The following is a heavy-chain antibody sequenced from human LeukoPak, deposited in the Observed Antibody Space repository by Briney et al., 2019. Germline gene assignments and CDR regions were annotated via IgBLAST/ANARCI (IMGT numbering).Heavy chain of an antibody. Sequence: GGSLRLSCAASAFSFKTYAMHWVRQAPGKGLEWLAVISDEGSDKYYAHSVKGRFAISRDNAKNSLYLQMNSLRAEDTAVYYCARVQWELRGVGSYFEYWGQGALVTVSS. CDR3: ARVQWELRGVGSYFEY. J-gene: IGHJ4*02. D-gene: IGHD1-26*01. CDR1: AFSFKTYA. CDR2: ISDEGSDK. V-gene: IGHV3-30*09.